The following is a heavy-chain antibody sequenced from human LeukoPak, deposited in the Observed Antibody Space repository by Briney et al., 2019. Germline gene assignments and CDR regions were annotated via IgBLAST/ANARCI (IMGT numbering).Heavy chain of an antibody. CDR1: GGTFSSYA. Sequence: ASVKVSCKASGGTFSSYAISWVRQAPGQGLEWMGGNIPIFGTANYAQKFQGRVTITADESTSTAYMELSSLRSEDTAVYYCARGFRQQYFDYWGQGTLVTVSS. J-gene: IGHJ4*02. CDR2: NIPIFGTA. V-gene: IGHV1-69*13. CDR3: ARGFRQQYFDY. D-gene: IGHD6-13*01.